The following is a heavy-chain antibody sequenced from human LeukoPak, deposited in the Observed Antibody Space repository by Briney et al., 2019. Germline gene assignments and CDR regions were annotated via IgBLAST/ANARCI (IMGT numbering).Heavy chain of an antibody. CDR1: GFTFSSYG. D-gene: IGHD2-2*01. CDR2: IRYDGSNK. CDR3: AKDPQSPQYCSSTSCPDY. Sequence: GGCLRLSCAASGFTFSSYGMHWVRQAPGKGLEWVAFIRYDGSNKYYADSVKGRFTISRDNSKNTLYLQMNSLRAEDTAVYYCAKDPQSPQYCSSTSCPDYWGQGTLVTVSS. V-gene: IGHV3-30*02. J-gene: IGHJ4*02.